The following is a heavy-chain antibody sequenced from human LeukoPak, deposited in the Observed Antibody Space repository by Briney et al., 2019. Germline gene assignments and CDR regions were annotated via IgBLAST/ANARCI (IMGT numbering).Heavy chain of an antibody. Sequence: PGESLKISCKGSGYSFTSYWIAWVRQMPGEGLEWMGMFYPGDSDTRYSPSFQGQVTISAAKSINTAYLQWNSLKASDTAMYYCARPATSHSGWYPRYAFDMWGQGTMVTVSS. CDR2: FYPGDSDT. V-gene: IGHV5-51*01. CDR3: ARPATSHSGWYPRYAFDM. D-gene: IGHD6-19*01. J-gene: IGHJ3*02. CDR1: GYSFTSYW.